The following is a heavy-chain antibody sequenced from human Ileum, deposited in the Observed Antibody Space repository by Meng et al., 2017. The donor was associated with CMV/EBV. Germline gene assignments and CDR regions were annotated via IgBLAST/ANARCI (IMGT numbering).Heavy chain of an antibody. J-gene: IGHJ3*02. CDR2: ISYSETT. Sequence: SETLSLTCSVSGGSISSGTSYWGWIRQPPGKGLEWIGSISYSETTYYNPSLKSRVTMSVDMSKNQISLRLSPVTAADTAVYYCARDVEGYYGVFAFAIWGQGKKV. CDR3: ARDVEGYYGVFAFAI. V-gene: IGHV4-39*07. D-gene: IGHD3-3*01. CDR1: GGSISSGTSY.